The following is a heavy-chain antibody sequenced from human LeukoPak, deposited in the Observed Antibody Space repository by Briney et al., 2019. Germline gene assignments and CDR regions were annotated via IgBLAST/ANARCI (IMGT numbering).Heavy chain of an antibody. Sequence: GGSLRLSCAASGFSFSDYGMHWIRQAPGKGLEWVAFILYDGSQKQYADSVKGRFTISRDNAKKSLYLQVNSLRADDAAIYYCARDQRLLGYCSSTGCYPLYFANWGQGTLVTVSS. CDR3: ARDQRLLGYCSSTGCYPLYFAN. V-gene: IGHV3-33*01. CDR1: GFSFSDYG. CDR2: ILYDGSQK. J-gene: IGHJ4*02. D-gene: IGHD2-2*01.